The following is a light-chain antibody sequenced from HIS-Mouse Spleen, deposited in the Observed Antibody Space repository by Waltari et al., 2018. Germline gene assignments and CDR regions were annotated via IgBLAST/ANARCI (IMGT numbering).Light chain of an antibody. CDR1: QGISSY. Sequence: DLQLTQSPSFLSASVGDRVTITCRASQGISSYLAWYQQKPGKAPKLLIYAASTLHSGVPSRFSGSGSGTEFTLTISSLQPEDFATYYCQQLNSYPPTFGQGTKVEIK. CDR2: AAS. V-gene: IGKV1-9*01. CDR3: QQLNSYPPT. J-gene: IGKJ1*01.